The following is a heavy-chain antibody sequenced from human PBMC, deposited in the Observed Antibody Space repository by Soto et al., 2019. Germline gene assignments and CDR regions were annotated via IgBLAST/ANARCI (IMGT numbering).Heavy chain of an antibody. J-gene: IGHJ3*02. CDR1: GYTFTGYY. CDR3: ARVLRNIWNYGEAFDI. D-gene: IGHD1-7*01. Sequence: AGSVKVSCKASGYTFTGYYMHWVRQAPGQGLEWMGWINPNSGGTNYAQKFQGWVTMTRDTSISTAYMELSRLRSDDTAVYYCARVLRNIWNYGEAFDIWGQGTMVTVSS. CDR2: INPNSGGT. V-gene: IGHV1-2*04.